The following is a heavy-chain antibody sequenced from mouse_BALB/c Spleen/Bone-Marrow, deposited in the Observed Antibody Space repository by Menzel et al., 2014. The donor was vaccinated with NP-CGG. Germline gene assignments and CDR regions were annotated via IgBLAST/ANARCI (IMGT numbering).Heavy chain of an antibody. D-gene: IGHD1-1*01. CDR3: ARLGYYGAMDY. CDR1: GFDFSRYW. CDR2: INPDSSTI. J-gene: IGHJ4*01. Sequence: EVKLLESGGGLVQPGGSLKLSCAASGFDFSRYWMSWVRQAPGKGLGWIGEINPDSSTINYTPSLKDKFIIPRDNAKNTLYLQMSKVRSENTALYYCARLGYYGAMDYWGQGTSVTVSS. V-gene: IGHV4-1*02.